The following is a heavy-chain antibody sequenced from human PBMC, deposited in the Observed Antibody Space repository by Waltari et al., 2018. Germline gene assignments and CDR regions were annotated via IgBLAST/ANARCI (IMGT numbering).Heavy chain of an antibody. D-gene: IGHD6-19*01. CDR3: ARGRRDSSGPGGWYLY. J-gene: IGHJ4*02. V-gene: IGHV1-8*02. CDR1: GYTFTSYD. Sequence: QVQLVQSGADVKKPGASVKVSCKASGYTFTSYDIHWVRQATGQGLEWMGWMNPNSGNTGYAQNFQGRVSMTSSTSANTAYMELSSLTSEDTAVYYCARGRRDSSGPGGWYLYWGQGTPVVVSS. CDR2: MNPNSGNT.